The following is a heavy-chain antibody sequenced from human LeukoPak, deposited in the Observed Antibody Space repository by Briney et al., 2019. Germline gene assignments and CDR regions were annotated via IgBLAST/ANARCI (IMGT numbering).Heavy chain of an antibody. J-gene: IGHJ4*02. D-gene: IGHD4/OR15-4a*01. CDR1: GGSVSPYY. Sequence: SETLSLTCTVSGGSVSPYYWNWIRQPPGKGLEWIGYISYSGSTSFNPSLESRVTISVDTSTNKFSLALSSVTAADTAVYYCARAGSYRLTMTLWGQGTLVTVSS. CDR3: ARAGSYRLTMTL. CDR2: ISYSGST. V-gene: IGHV4-59*02.